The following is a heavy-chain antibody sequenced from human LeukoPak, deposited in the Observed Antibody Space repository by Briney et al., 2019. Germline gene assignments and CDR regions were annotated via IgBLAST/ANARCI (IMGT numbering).Heavy chain of an antibody. CDR1: GYAFTSYG. Sequence: ASVKVSCKASGYAFTSYGTSWVRQAPGQGLEWMGWFSAYNGNTNYAQKLQGRVTMTTDTSKSTAYMELRSLRSDDTAVYYCARVEPGSWDRHFDYWGQGTLVTVSS. CDR3: ARVEPGSWDRHFDY. CDR2: FSAYNGNT. J-gene: IGHJ4*02. D-gene: IGHD6-13*01. V-gene: IGHV1-18*04.